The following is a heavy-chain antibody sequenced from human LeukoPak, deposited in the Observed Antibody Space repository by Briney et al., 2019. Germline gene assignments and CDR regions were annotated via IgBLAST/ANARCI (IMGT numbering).Heavy chain of an antibody. CDR1: GFTFSDCA. CDR2: ISAGGGTT. D-gene: IGHD2-2*01. Sequence: PGGSLRLSCAPSGFTFSDCALNWVRQAPGKGPECVSAISAGGGTTEYADSVRSRFTLSRDNSRNMVYLQMDYLSAEDTAIYYCAKDQPGYHRPIDYGGQGTLVTVSS. CDR3: AKDQPGYHRPIDY. V-gene: IGHV3-23*01. J-gene: IGHJ4*02.